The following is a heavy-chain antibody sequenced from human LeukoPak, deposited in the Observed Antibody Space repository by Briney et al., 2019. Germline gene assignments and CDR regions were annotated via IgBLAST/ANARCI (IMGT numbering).Heavy chain of an antibody. D-gene: IGHD6-13*01. CDR3: ARGRTIAAVGPDFDY. V-gene: IGHV1-46*01. Sequence: GASVKVSCKASGYTFSNYYMHWVRQAPGQGLEWIGVITTSGGSTSYAQDFQGRVTMTRDTSTSTVYMELTSLGSEDTAVYYCARGRTIAAVGPDFDYWGQGTLVTVSS. CDR1: GYTFSNYY. J-gene: IGHJ4*02. CDR2: ITTSGGST.